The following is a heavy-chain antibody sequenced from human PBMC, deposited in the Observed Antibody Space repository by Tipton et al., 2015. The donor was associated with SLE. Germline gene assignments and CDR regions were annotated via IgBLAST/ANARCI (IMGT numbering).Heavy chain of an antibody. CDR2: IYYSGST. CDR1: GDSISGGGYF. CDR3: SRDQTTVVTRGYYYYYMDV. D-gene: IGHD4-23*01. V-gene: IGHV4-31*03. Sequence: TLSLTCTVSGDSISGGGYFWSWIRQHPGKGLEWVGYIYYSGSTSYNPSLKSRVTISVDTTKNQFSLKLSSVTAEDTAVYYCSRDQTTVVTRGYYYYYMDVWGKGTTVTVSS. J-gene: IGHJ6*03.